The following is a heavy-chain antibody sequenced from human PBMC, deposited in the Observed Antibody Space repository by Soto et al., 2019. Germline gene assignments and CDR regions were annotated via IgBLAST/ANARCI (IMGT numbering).Heavy chain of an antibody. CDR1: GGSFSGYY. V-gene: IGHV4-34*01. J-gene: IGHJ6*03. CDR3: ARGSGSSSYYYYYYMDV. Sequence: SETLSLTCAVYGGSFSGYYWSWIRQPPGKGLEWIGEINHSGSTNYNPSLKSRVTISVDTSKNQFSLKLSSVTAADTAVYYCARGSGSSSYYYYYYMDVWGKGTTVTVSS. CDR2: INHSGST. D-gene: IGHD6-6*01.